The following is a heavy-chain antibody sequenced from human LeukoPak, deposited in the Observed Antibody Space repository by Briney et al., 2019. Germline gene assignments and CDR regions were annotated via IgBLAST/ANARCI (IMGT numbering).Heavy chain of an antibody. V-gene: IGHV4-59*08. D-gene: IGHD5-18*01. J-gene: IGHJ6*03. CDR2: VYNSGST. Sequence: SETLSLTCTVSGGSISSHYWSWIRQPPGEGLEWIGYVYNSGSTNYNPSLTSRVTISVDTSKNQFSLNLSSVTAADTAVYYCARPRTAISGAYYYYYMDVWGKGTTVTVSS. CDR1: GGSISSHY. CDR3: ARPRTAISGAYYYYYMDV.